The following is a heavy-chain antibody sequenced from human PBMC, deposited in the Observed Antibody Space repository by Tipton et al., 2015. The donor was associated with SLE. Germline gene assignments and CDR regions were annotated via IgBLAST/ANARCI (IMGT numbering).Heavy chain of an antibody. Sequence: TLSLTCAVYGGSFSGNFWTWIRQPPGKGLEWVGEINHSGSNTYNPSLQSRVTMPVDTSKNQFSLKRTSVTAADTAIYYCARGAPNGVAGYCYDLYDYWGQGTPVTVSS. CDR2: INHSGSN. V-gene: IGHV4-34*01. CDR3: ARGAPNGVAGYCYDLYDY. CDR1: GGSFSGNF. J-gene: IGHJ4*02. D-gene: IGHD3-22*01.